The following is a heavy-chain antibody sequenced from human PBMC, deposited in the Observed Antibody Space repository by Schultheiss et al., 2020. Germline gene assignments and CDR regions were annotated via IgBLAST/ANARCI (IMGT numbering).Heavy chain of an antibody. V-gene: IGHV4-34*01. CDR1: GGSFSGYY. CDR3: ARAWYYGSGSLRDQIDY. Sequence: SETLSLTCAVYGGSFSGYYWSWIRQPPGKGLEWIGEINHSGSTNYNPSLKGRVTISVDTSKNQFSLKLSSVTAADTAVYYCARAWYYGSGSLRDQIDYWGQGTLVTVSA. CDR2: INHSGST. D-gene: IGHD3-10*01. J-gene: IGHJ4*02.